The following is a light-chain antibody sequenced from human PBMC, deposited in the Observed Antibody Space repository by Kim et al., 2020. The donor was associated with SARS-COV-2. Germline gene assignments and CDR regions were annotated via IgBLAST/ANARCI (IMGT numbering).Light chain of an antibody. Sequence: GDRVTITCRASESISSWLAWYQQKPGKAPKLLIYDASSLESGVPSRFSGSGSGTEFTLTISSLQPDDFATYYCQQYNSYPWTFGQGTKVDIK. CDR1: ESISSW. J-gene: IGKJ1*01. V-gene: IGKV1-5*01. CDR3: QQYNSYPWT. CDR2: DAS.